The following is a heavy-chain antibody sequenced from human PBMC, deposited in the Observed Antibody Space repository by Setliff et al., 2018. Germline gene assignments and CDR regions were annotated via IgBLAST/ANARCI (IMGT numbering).Heavy chain of an antibody. J-gene: IGHJ3*02. CDR2: IYHSGST. D-gene: IGHD3-3*01. V-gene: IGHV4-4*02. Sequence: LSLTCAVSGGSISSSNWWSWVRQPPGKGLEWIGEIYHSGSTNSNPSLKSRVTISVDKSKNQFSLKLSSVTAADTAVYYCARDLTYYDFWSGYYSPRAFDNWGQGTMFTVSS. CDR1: GGSISSSNW. CDR3: ARDLTYYDFWSGYYSPRAFDN.